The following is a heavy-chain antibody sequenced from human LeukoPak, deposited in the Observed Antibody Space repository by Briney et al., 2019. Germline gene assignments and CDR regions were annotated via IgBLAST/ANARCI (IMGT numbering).Heavy chain of an antibody. CDR1: GFTFSNYA. CDR3: ARLYCGSTSCYPLDY. V-gene: IGHV3-23*01. Sequence: GGSLRLSCAASGFTFSNYAMSWVRQAPGKGPEWVSVISGSGGSTYYADSVKGRFTISRDNSKNTLYLQMNSLRAEDAAVYYCARLYCGSTSCYPLDYWGQGTLVTVSS. J-gene: IGHJ4*02. D-gene: IGHD2-2*01. CDR2: ISGSGGST.